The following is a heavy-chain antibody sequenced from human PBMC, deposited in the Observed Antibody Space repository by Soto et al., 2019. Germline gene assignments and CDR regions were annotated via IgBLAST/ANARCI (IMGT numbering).Heavy chain of an antibody. CDR2: IKQDGSEK. CDR1: GFTFSSYW. V-gene: IGHV3-7*03. Sequence: GGSLRLSCAASGFTFSSYWMSWVRQAPGKGPEWVANIKQDGSEKYYVDSVKGRFTISRDNAKNSLYLQMNSLRAEDTAVYYCARGEETLYYGMDVWGQGTTVTVSS. J-gene: IGHJ6*02. CDR3: ARGEETLYYGMDV.